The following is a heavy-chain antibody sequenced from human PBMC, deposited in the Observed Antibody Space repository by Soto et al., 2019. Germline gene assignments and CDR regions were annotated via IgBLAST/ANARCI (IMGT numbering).Heavy chain of an antibody. CDR2: IYYSGST. CDR3: ARDRGTVVFDY. J-gene: IGHJ4*02. Sequence: SETLSLTCTVSGGSISSGGYYWSWIRQPPGKGLEWIGYIYYSGSTNYNPSLKSRVTISVDTSKNQFSLKLSSVTAADTAVYYCARDRGTVVFDYWGQGTLVTVSS. D-gene: IGHD2-15*01. CDR1: GGSISSGGYY. V-gene: IGHV4-61*08.